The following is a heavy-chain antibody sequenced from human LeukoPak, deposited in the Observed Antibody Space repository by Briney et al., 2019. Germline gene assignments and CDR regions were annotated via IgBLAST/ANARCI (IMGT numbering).Heavy chain of an antibody. D-gene: IGHD1-26*01. CDR3: VRDSGSSYGYYFLH. V-gene: IGHV3-30*03. J-gene: IGHJ1*01. Sequence: GGSLRLSCAASGFTFSSYGMHWVRQAPGKGLEWVAAISYDGSDKYYAYSVKGRFTISKDNSKNTLSLQMNSLRAEDTAVYYCVRDSGSSYGYYFLHWGQGTLVTVSS. CDR1: GFTFSSYG. CDR2: ISYDGSDK.